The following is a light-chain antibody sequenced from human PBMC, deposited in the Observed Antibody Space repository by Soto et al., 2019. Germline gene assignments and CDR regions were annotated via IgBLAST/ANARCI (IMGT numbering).Light chain of an antibody. CDR1: QSISSTS. CDR2: GAS. J-gene: IGKJ5*01. V-gene: IGKV3-20*01. Sequence: EIVLTQSPRTLSLSPGERATLSCRASQSISSTSLAWYQQKPGQAPRLLIYGASNRATGIPDRFSGSGSATDFTLTISRLEPEDFVVYYCQQYGSSPPITFGQGTRLEIK. CDR3: QQYGSSPPIT.